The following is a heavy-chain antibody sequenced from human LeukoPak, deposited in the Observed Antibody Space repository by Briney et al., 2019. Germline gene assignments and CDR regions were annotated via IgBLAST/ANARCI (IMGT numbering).Heavy chain of an antibody. D-gene: IGHD3-9*01. CDR1: GYTFTSYG. V-gene: IGHV1-18*01. CDR3: ARGISDILTGSLNWFDP. J-gene: IGHJ5*02. CDR2: ISAYNGNT. Sequence: GASVKVSCKASGYTFTSYGISWVRQAPGQGLEWMGWISAYNGNTNYAQKLQGRVIMTTDTSTSTAYMELRSLRSDDTAVYYCARGISDILTGSLNWFDPWGQGTLVTVSS.